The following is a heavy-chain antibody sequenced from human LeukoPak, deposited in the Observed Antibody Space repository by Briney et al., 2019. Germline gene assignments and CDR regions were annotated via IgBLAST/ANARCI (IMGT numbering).Heavy chain of an antibody. D-gene: IGHD7-27*01. J-gene: IGHJ4*02. CDR3: ARGVTLRWGSNYFDY. Sequence: SQTLSLTCTVSGGSISSGGYYWSWIRQHPGKGLEWIGYIYYSGSTYYNPSLKSRVTISVDTSKNQFSLKLSSVTAADTAVYYCARGVTLRWGSNYFDYWGQGTLVTVSS. CDR2: IYYSGST. V-gene: IGHV4-31*03. CDR1: GGSISSGGYY.